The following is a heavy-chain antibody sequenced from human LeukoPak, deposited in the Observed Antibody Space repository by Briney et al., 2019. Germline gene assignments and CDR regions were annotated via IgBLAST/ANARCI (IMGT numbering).Heavy chain of an antibody. CDR3: ARGLGGAAGLYYFDY. CDR2: VDPEDGET. J-gene: IGHJ4*02. CDR1: GYTFTDYY. V-gene: IGHV1-69-2*01. D-gene: IGHD6-13*01. Sequence: GASVKISCKASGYTFTDYYMHWVQQAPGKGLEWMGRVDPEDGETIYAEKFQGRVTITADTSTDTAYMELSSLRSEDTAVYYCARGLGGAAGLYYFDYWGQGTLVTVSS.